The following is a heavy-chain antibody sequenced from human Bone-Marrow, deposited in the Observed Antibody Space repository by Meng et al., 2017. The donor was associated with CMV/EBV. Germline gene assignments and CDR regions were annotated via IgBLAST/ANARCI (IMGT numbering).Heavy chain of an antibody. CDR1: GYIFSTYY. CDR2: INPKSGGT. J-gene: IGHJ5*02. D-gene: IGHD3-10*01. V-gene: IGHV1-2*02. CDR3: AREGIEDGFGEEMGFDP. Sequence: ASVKVSCKASGYIFSTYYMQWVRQAPGQGLEWMGWINPKSGGTNLAQKFQGRVTMTRDTSISTAYMELSRLRSDDTAVYYCAREGIEDGFGEEMGFDPWGQGTLVTVSS.